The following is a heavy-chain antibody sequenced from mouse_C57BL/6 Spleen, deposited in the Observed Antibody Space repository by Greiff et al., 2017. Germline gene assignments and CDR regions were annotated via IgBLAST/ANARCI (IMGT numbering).Heavy chain of an antibody. CDR3: ARGDYAGD. CDR1: GYAFSSSW. V-gene: IGHV1-82*01. D-gene: IGHD2-4*01. Sequence: QVQLQQSGPELVKPGASVKISCKASGYAFSSSWMNWVKQRPGKGLEWIGRIYPGDGDTNYNGKFKGKATLTADKSSSTAYMQLSSLTTEDSAVYFCARGDYAGDWGQGTTLTVSS. CDR2: IYPGDGDT. J-gene: IGHJ2*01.